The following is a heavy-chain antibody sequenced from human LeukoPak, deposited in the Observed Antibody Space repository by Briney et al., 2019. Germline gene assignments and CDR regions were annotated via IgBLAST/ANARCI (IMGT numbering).Heavy chain of an antibody. J-gene: IGHJ4*02. CDR2: IVGSGADT. V-gene: IGHV3-23*01. CDR3: AKGLTMGFF. CDR1: GFTFSYYA. D-gene: IGHD3-10*01. Sequence: GGSLRLSCAASGFTFSYYAMSWVRQAPGKGLEWVSAIVGSGADTYYADSVKGWFTISRDNSKNTLYLQMNSLRAEDTAVFYCAKGLTMGFFWGQGTLVTVSS.